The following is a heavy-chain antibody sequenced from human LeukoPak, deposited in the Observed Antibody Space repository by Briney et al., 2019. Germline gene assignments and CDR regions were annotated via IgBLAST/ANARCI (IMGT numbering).Heavy chain of an antibody. V-gene: IGHV3-7*03. CDR1: RFTFSTNW. CDR3: ARGLGGIGA. J-gene: IGHJ6*02. CDR2: ITPAGSEK. D-gene: IGHD6-13*01. Sequence: GSLRLSCAASRFTFSTNWMGWVRQAPGKGLEWVASITPAGSEKYYVDSVKGRFTISRDNAKNSLYLQMNSLRAEDTAVYYCARGLGGIGAWGQGTTVTVSS.